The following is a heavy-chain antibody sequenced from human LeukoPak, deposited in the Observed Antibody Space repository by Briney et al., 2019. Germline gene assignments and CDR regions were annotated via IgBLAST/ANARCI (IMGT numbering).Heavy chain of an antibody. CDR3: AKGMATIPGYYYYYYMDV. J-gene: IGHJ6*03. CDR2: TYYRSKWYN. CDR1: ADSVSSNSAA. Sequence: SQTLSLTCAISADSVSSNSAAWNWVRQSPSRGLEWLGRTYYRSKWYNDYAVSVKSRITINPDTSKNQFSLQLSSVTPEDTAVYYCAKGMATIPGYYYYYYMDVWGKGTTVTVSS. D-gene: IGHD5-24*01. V-gene: IGHV6-1*01.